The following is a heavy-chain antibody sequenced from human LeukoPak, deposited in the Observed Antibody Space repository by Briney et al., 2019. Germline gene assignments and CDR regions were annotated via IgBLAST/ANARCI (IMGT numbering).Heavy chain of an antibody. CDR1: GFTFSSYS. CDR2: ISSSSSYI. V-gene: IGHV3-21*01. D-gene: IGHD5-24*01. Sequence: GGSLRLSCAASGFTFSSYSMNWVRQAPGKGLEWVSSISSSSSYIYYADSVKGRFTISRDNAKNSLYLQMNSLRAEDTAVDYCARALDGYDYSAFDYWGQGTLVTVSS. J-gene: IGHJ4*02. CDR3: ARALDGYDYSAFDY.